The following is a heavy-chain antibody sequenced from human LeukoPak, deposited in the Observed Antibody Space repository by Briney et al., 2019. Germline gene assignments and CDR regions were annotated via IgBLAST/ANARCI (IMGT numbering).Heavy chain of an antibody. CDR2: ISYDGSNK. CDR1: GFTFSSYA. V-gene: IGHV3-30*04. J-gene: IGHJ6*02. Sequence: GGSLRLSCAASGFTFSSYAMHWVRHAPGKGLEWVAVISYDGSNKYYADSVKGRFTISRDNSKNTLYLQMNSLRAEDTAVYYCARTEIHSSSWLYYYCYGMDVWGQGTTVTVSS. D-gene: IGHD6-13*01. CDR3: ARTEIHSSSWLYYYCYGMDV.